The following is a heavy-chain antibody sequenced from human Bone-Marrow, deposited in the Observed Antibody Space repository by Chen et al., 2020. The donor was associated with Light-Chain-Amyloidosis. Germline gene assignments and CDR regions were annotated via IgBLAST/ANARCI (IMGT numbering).Heavy chain of an antibody. CDR3: ARRRDGYNLDY. V-gene: IGHV5-51*01. Sequence: SGPEVKKPGESLKISCKGSGYTFPNYWIGWVRQMPGKGLEWMGVIYPDDSDARYSPSFEGQVTISADKSITTAYLQWRSLKASDTAMYYCARRRDGYNLDYWGQGTLVTVSS. CDR2: IYPDDSDA. J-gene: IGHJ4*02. CDR1: GYTFPNYW. D-gene: IGHD5-12*01.